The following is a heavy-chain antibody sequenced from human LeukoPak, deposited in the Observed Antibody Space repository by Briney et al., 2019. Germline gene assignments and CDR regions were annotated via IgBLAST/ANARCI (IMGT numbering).Heavy chain of an antibody. V-gene: IGHV4-59*01. CDR3: ARGGSGYDSFYYYGMDV. CDR2: IYDSGST. J-gene: IGHJ6*02. CDR1: GGSISSSY. D-gene: IGHD5-12*01. Sequence: KPSETLSLTCTVSGGSISSSYWSWIRQPPGKGLEWIGYIYDSGSTNYNPSLKSRVTISVDTSKNQFSLKLSSVTAADTAVYYCARGGSGYDSFYYYGMDVWGQGTTVTVSS.